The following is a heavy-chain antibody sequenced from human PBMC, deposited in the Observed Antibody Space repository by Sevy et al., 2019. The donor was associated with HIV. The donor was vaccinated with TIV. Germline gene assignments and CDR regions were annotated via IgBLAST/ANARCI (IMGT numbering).Heavy chain of an antibody. V-gene: IGHV3-23*01. J-gene: IGHJ4*02. CDR1: GFTFSTYA. CDR2: ISGSGGSST. D-gene: IGHD3-3*01. Sequence: GGSLRLSCAVSGFTFSTYAMSWVRQAPGKGLEWVSAISGSGGSSTYYADSVKGRFTISRDNSKNTLYLQMNSLRAEDTAGYYCAKDRDFWRAACYFDYWGQGTLVTVSS. CDR3: AKDRDFWRAACYFDY.